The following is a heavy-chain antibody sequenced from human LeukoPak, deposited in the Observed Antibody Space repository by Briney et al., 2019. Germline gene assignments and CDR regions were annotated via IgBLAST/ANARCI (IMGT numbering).Heavy chain of an antibody. Sequence: PGGSLRLSCAASGFVFSNYGMHWVRQAPGKGLEWVAFVRYGGSNEYYEDSVEGRFTISRDNAKNTLFLHMNSLRVDDTAVYSCAKESGSGWHSEGPHFWGLGTLVTVSS. J-gene: IGHJ4*02. CDR1: GFVFSNYG. CDR3: AKESGSGWHSEGPHF. D-gene: IGHD6-19*01. CDR2: VRYGGSNE. V-gene: IGHV3-30*02.